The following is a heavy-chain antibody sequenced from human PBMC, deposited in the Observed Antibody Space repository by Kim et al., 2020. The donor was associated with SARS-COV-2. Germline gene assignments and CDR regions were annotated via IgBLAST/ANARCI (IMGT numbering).Heavy chain of an antibody. D-gene: IGHD1-1*01. V-gene: IGHV1-2*06. Sequence: ASVKVSCKASGYTFTEYYIHWLRQAPGQGLEWMGRINPNRGGTNYIQKFQGRVTMTSDTSTSTAYMELTRLGSDDTAVYYCARDPTGPTDYWGQGTLVTV. CDR2: INPNRGGT. J-gene: IGHJ4*02. CDR3: ARDPTGPTDY. CDR1: GYTFTEYY.